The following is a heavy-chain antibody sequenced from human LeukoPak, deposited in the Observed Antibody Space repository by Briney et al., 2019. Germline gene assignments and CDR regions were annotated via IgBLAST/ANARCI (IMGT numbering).Heavy chain of an antibody. D-gene: IGHD6-19*01. J-gene: IGHJ4*02. CDR3: AKRLSRTSSGWYEY. Sequence: GGSLRLSCAASGFTVSSNYMSWVRQAPGKGLEWVSVIYSGGSTYYADSVKGRFTISRDNSKNTLYLQMNSLRAEDTAVYYCAKRLSRTSSGWYEYWGQGTLVTVSS. CDR1: GFTVSSNY. V-gene: IGHV3-53*01. CDR2: IYSGGST.